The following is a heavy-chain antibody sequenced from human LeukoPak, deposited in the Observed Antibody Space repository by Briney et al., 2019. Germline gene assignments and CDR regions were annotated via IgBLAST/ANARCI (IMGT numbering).Heavy chain of an antibody. CDR2: MNPNSGNT. CDR3: ARGRYYDILTCYYRYYYYYYGMDV. V-gene: IGHV1-8*01. CDR1: GYTFTSYD. Sequence: PSVKVSCKASGYTFTSYDINWVRQATGQGLEWMGWMNPNSGNTGYAQKFQGRVTMTRNTSISTAYMELSSLRSEDTAVYYCARGRYYDILTCYYRYYYYYYGMDVWGQGTTVTVSS. D-gene: IGHD3-9*01. J-gene: IGHJ6*02.